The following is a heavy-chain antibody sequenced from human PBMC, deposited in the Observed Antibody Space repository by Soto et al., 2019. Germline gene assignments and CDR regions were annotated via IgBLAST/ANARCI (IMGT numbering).Heavy chain of an antibody. J-gene: IGHJ6*02. CDR2: INPNSGGT. Sequence: GASVKVSCKASGYTFTGYYMHWVRQAPGQGLEWMGWINPNSGGTNYAQKFQGWVTMTRDTSISTAYMELSRLRSDDTAVYYCARSMEVLAIFGVVIIQAGRSDYYYGMDVWGQGTTVTVSS. CDR1: GYTFTGYY. V-gene: IGHV1-2*04. CDR3: ARSMEVLAIFGVVIIQAGRSDYYYGMDV. D-gene: IGHD3-3*01.